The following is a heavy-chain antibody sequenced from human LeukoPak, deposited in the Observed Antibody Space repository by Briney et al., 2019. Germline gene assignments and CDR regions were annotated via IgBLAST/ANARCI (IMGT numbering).Heavy chain of an antibody. J-gene: IGHJ4*02. D-gene: IGHD3-3*01. CDR1: GASISSSSYC. CDR3: ARFEGLLVQRVVIQPYLFDY. V-gene: IGHV4-39*07. CDR2: IYYSGST. Sequence: SETLSLTCPVSGASISSSSYCWGWIRQPPGKGLEWIGSIYYSGSTYYNPSLKSRVTISVDTSKNQFSLKLSSVTAADTAVYYCARFEGLLVQRVVIQPYLFDYWGQGTLVTVSS.